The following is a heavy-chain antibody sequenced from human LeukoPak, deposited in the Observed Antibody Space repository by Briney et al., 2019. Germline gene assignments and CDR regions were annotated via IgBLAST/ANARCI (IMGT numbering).Heavy chain of an antibody. Sequence: SEALSLTCTVSGDSISSGNYYWSWIRQPAGTGLEWIGRIYTSGKTNYSPFLKSRVTILIDTSKNQFSLKLSSVTAADTAVYYCARGGLEYSSSRGYYYYYYYMDVWGKGTTVTVSS. J-gene: IGHJ6*03. D-gene: IGHD6-6*01. V-gene: IGHV4-61*02. CDR3: ARGGLEYSSSRGYYYYYYYMDV. CDR2: IYTSGKT. CDR1: GDSISSGNYY.